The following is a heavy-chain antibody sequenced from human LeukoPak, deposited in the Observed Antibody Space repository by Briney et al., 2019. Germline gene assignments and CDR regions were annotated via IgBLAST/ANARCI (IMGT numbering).Heavy chain of an antibody. V-gene: IGHV1-46*01. J-gene: IGHJ4*02. D-gene: IGHD1-14*01. Sequence: GASVKVSCKASGYTFTSYYMHWVRQAPGQGLEWMGIINPSGGSPTYAQKFQGRVTMTRDTSTSTVYMELSSLTSEDTAVYYCARGYTTWADYWGQGTLVTVSS. CDR3: ARGYTTWADY. CDR1: GYTFTSYY. CDR2: INPSGGSP.